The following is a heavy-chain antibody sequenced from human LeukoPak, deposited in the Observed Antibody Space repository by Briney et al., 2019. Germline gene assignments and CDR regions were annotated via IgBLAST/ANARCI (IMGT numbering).Heavy chain of an antibody. J-gene: IGHJ3*01. CDR3: ARERGILRGDAFDL. Sequence: SETLSLTCTVSGVSFSTYYWTWLRQPAGRGPAWIGRIYSSGNTNYNPSLESRVTMSIDTSKHQFSLKLTSVTAADTAVYYCARERGILRGDAFDLWGQGTMVTVSS. CDR2: IYSSGNT. CDR1: GVSFSTYY. D-gene: IGHD1-26*01. V-gene: IGHV4-4*07.